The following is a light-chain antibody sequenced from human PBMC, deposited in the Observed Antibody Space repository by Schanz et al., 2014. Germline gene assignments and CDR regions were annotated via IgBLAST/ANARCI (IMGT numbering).Light chain of an antibody. CDR2: DVN. V-gene: IGLV2-14*01. J-gene: IGLJ1*01. CDR1: NSDVGGYNH. CDR3: SSYTSSSIRV. Sequence: QSALTQPASVSGSPGQSITISCTGTNSDVGGYNHVSWYQQYPGKAPKLMIYDVNNRPSGVSNRFSGSKSGNTASLTISGLQAEDEADYYCSSYTSSSIRVFGTGTKLTVL.